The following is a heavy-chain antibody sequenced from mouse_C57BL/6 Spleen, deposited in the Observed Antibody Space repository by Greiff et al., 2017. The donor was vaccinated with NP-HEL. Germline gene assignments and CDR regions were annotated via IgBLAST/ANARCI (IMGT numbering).Heavy chain of an antibody. V-gene: IGHV1-54*01. CDR3: ARRAYYYGSSYAMDY. D-gene: IGHD1-1*01. CDR2: INPGSGGT. J-gene: IGHJ4*01. Sequence: VKLMESGAELVRPGTSVKVSCKASGYAFTNYLIEWVKQRPGQGLEWIGVINPGSGGTNYNEKFKGKATLTADKSSSTAYMQLSSLTSEDSAVYFCARRAYYYGSSYAMDYWGQGTSVTVSS. CDR1: GYAFTNYL.